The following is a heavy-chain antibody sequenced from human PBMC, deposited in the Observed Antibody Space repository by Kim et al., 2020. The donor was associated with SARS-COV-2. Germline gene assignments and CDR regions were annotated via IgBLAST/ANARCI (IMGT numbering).Heavy chain of an antibody. V-gene: IGHV7-4-1*02. CDR2: ISTNTGNP. J-gene: IGHJ3*02. D-gene: IGHD2-15*01. CDR1: GYTFTTFA. CDR3: ARIHVDHDAFDI. Sequence: ASVKVSCKASGYTFTTFAMTWVRQAPGQGLEWMGWISTNTGNPTYAQDFTGRFVFSLDTSVNTAYLQISSLQVEDTAVYYCARIHVDHDAFDIWGQGTMVTVSS.